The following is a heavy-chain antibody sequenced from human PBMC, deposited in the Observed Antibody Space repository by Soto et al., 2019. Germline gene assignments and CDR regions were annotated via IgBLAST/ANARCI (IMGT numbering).Heavy chain of an antibody. CDR3: ARESRGYEDY. CDR2: TSGNNDKK. Sequence: QVQLVQSGAEVTKPGASVKVSCKASGYTFSTYGISWVRQDPGQGLEWMGWTSGNNDKKNYSQKFKGRVTMTKDTSTNTAYLELRSLSTDDTALYYCARESRGYEDYWGQGTLVIVSS. V-gene: IGHV1-18*01. J-gene: IGHJ4*02. CDR1: GYTFSTYG. D-gene: IGHD5-12*01.